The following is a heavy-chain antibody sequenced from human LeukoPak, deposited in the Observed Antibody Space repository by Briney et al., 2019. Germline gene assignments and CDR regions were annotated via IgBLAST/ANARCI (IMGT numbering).Heavy chain of an antibody. D-gene: IGHD3-10*01. CDR3: ARGLLRELLGLDY. J-gene: IGHJ4*02. CDR1: GYTFTDYY. Sequence: ASVKVSCKTSGYTFTDYYLHWVRQAPGQGPEWMGWMNPYSGGPNYAQNFQGRVTMTRDTSTSIAYMELTSLTSGDTAVYYCARGLLRELLGLDYWGQGTLVTVSS. V-gene: IGHV1-2*02. CDR2: MNPYSGGP.